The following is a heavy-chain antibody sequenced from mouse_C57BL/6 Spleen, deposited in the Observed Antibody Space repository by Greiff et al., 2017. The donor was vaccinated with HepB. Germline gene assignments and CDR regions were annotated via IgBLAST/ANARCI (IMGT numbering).Heavy chain of an antibody. Sequence: QVQLQQSGAELARPGASVQMSCKASGYTFTSYTLHWVKQRPGQGLEWIGYINPSSGYTKYNQKFKDKAPLTADKSSSTAYMQLSSLTSEDSAVYYFSRDYYGSNYGFAWFACWGEGTLVTVSA. D-gene: IGHD1-1*01. CDR2: INPSSGYT. CDR3: SRDYYGSNYGFAWFAC. V-gene: IGHV1-4*01. J-gene: IGHJ3*01. CDR1: GYTFTSYT.